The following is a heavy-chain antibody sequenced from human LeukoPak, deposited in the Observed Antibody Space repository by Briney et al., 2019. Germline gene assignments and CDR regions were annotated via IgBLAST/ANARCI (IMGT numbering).Heavy chain of an antibody. CDR3: ARGPHERSGYPDD. CDR1: GYTFNTYG. CDR2: ISSYNGNT. J-gene: IGHJ4*02. Sequence: GASVKVSCKPYGYTFNTYGITWVRQAPGQGLEWMGWISSYNGNTNYAQKFQGRVTMTTDTSTSTAYMELRSLRCDDTAVYYCARGPHERSGYPDDWGQGTLVTVSS. D-gene: IGHD3-22*01. V-gene: IGHV1-18*01.